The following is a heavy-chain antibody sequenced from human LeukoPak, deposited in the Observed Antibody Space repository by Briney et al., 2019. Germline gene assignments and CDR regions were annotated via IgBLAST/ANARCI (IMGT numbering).Heavy chain of an antibody. V-gene: IGHV3-21*01. CDR2: ISSSSSYI. CDR1: GFTFSSYS. CDR3: ARMGPQDAFDI. J-gene: IGHJ3*02. Sequence: GGSLRLSCAASGFTFSSYSMNRVRQAPGKGLEWVSSISSSSSYIYYADSVKGRFTISRDNAKNSLYLQMNSLRAEDTAVYYCARMGPQDAFDIWGQGTMVTVSS. D-gene: IGHD3-16*01.